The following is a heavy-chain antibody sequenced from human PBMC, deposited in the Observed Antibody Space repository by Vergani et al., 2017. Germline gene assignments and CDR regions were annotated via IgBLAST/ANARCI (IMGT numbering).Heavy chain of an antibody. CDR1: GFTFSSYA. CDR2: ISYDGSNK. D-gene: IGHD1-26*01. Sequence: QVQLVESGGGVVQPGRSLRLSCAASGFTFSSYAMHWVRQAPGKGLEWVAVISYDGSNKYYADSVKGRFTISRDNSKNTLYLQMNSLRAEDTAVYYCAKDPVHDTVVGAKNFDYWGQGTLVTVSS. CDR3: AKDPVHDTVVGAKNFDY. J-gene: IGHJ4*02. V-gene: IGHV3-30-3*01.